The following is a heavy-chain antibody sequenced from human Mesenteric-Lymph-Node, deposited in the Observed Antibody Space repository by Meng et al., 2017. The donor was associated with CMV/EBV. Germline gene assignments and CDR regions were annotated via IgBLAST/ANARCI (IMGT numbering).Heavy chain of an antibody. CDR1: GFTFSTSW. D-gene: IGHD3-22*01. CDR3: ARGLTMIEV. V-gene: IGHV3-7*04. Sequence: GESLKISCAASGFTFSTSWMSWVRQAPGKGLEWVANIRQDEREKYYVDSVKGRFTTSRDNVQNSLYLQMNSLRVEDTAVYYCARGLTMIEVWGQGTLVTVSS. J-gene: IGHJ4*02. CDR2: IRQDEREK.